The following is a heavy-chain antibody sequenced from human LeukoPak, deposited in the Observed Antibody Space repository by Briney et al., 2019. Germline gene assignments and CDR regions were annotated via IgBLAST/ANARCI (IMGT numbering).Heavy chain of an antibody. V-gene: IGHV3-7*01. CDR1: GFTFSGFW. CDR2: INSDGSEG. J-gene: IGHJ4*02. D-gene: IGHD1-26*01. Sequence: GGSLRLSCAVSGFTFSGFWMSWSRQAPGKGLEWVASINSDGSEGYYADSVKGRFTISRDNSKNTLYLQMNSLRAEDTAVYYCAKDSNRIVGAYIDYWGQGTLVTVSS. CDR3: AKDSNRIVGAYIDY.